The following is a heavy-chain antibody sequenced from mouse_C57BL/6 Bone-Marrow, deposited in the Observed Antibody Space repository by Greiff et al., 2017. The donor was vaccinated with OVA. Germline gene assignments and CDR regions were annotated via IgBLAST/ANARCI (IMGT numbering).Heavy chain of an antibody. CDR2: IDPSDSYT. CDR1: GYTFTSYW. Sequence: QVQLQQSGAELVKPGASVKLSCKASGYTFTSYWMQWVKQRPGQGLEWIGEIDPSDSYTNYNQKFKGKATLTVDTSSSPAYMQLSSLTSEDSAVYYCARFWALRVDYWGQGTSVTVSS. J-gene: IGHJ4*01. CDR3: ARFWALRVDY. V-gene: IGHV1-50*01. D-gene: IGHD1-2*01.